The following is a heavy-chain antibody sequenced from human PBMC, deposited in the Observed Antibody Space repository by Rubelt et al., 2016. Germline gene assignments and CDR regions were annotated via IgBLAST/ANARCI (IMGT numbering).Heavy chain of an antibody. CDR2: IYHTGTT. V-gene: IGHV4-38-2*02. J-gene: IGHJ4*02. CDR1: NYSISSNYF. D-gene: IGHD3-16*01. Sequence: TCSVSNYSISSNYFWVWVRQPPGKGLEWIGSIYHTGTTYYSASLESRVIISVDTSKNQFSLRLSSVTAADTAVYYCATGWMITNLDHWGQGTLVAVSS. CDR3: ATGWMITNLDH.